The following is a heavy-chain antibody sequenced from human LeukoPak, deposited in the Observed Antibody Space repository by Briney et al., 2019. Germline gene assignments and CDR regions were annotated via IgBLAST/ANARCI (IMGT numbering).Heavy chain of an antibody. CDR3: ARIYSGSHYS. CDR2: IYSDGST. D-gene: IGHD1-26*01. V-gene: IGHV3-53*01. CDR1: GFIVNTYY. Sequence: GGSLRLSCAVSGFIVNTYYMSRVRQAPGKGLEWVSIIYSDGSTYYADSVKGRFTFSRDTSKNTLFLQMNSLRAEDTAVYYCARIYSGSHYSWGQGTLVTISS. J-gene: IGHJ4*02.